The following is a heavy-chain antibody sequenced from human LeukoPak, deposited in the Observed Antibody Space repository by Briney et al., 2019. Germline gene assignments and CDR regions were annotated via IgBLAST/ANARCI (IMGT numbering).Heavy chain of an antibody. D-gene: IGHD6-6*01. CDR3: ARDDRSSSSIDY. CDR1: GFTFSSYD. J-gene: IGHJ4*02. Sequence: PGGSLRLSCAASGFTFSSYDMHWVRQAPGKGLEWVAVIWYDGSNKYYADSVKGRFTISRDNSKNTLYLQMNSLRAEDTAVYYCARDDRSSSSIDYWGQGTLVTVSS. V-gene: IGHV3-33*08. CDR2: IWYDGSNK.